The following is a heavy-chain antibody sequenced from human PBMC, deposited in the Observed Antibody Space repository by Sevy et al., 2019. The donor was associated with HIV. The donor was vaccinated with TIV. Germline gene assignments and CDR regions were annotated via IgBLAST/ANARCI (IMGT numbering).Heavy chain of an antibody. CDR1: GXXFNSYA. D-gene: IGHD3-10*01. CDR3: AKGYGSGSXPDS. Sequence: GGSLRLSCAASGXXFNSYAMSWVRQAPGKGLEWVSGISGSGGSTYYADSVKGRSSISRDNSRNTVYLEINSLRAEDTAVYFCAKGYGSGSXPDSWGQGTLVTVSS. V-gene: IGHV3-23*01. J-gene: IGHJ4*02. CDR2: ISGSGGST.